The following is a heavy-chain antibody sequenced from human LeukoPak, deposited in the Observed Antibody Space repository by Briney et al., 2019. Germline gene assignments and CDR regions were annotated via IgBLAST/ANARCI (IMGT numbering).Heavy chain of an antibody. J-gene: IGHJ4*02. D-gene: IGHD5-18*01. CDR3: ARARGNTYGYFGY. CDR1: GLTLSGYW. Sequence: QPGRSLRLSCAASGLTLSGYWMHWVRQAPGKGLVWVSRINGDASSTSYADSVKGRFIISRDNAKSTLYLQMNSLRVEDTAVYYCARARGNTYGYFGYWGQGTLVTVSS. CDR2: INGDASST. V-gene: IGHV3-74*01.